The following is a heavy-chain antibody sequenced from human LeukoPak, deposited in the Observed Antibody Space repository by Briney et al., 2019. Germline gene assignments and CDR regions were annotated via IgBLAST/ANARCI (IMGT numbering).Heavy chain of an antibody. D-gene: IGHD3-9*01. CDR1: GGSFSGYY. V-gene: IGHV4-34*01. CDR2: INHSGST. Sequence: SETLSLTCAVYGGSFSGYYWSWIRQPPGKGLEWIGEINHSGSTNYNPSLKSRATISVDTSKNQFSLKLSSVTAADTAVYYCARGAKNYDILTGYYKYWGQGTLVTVSS. J-gene: IGHJ4*02. CDR3: ARGAKNYDILTGYYKY.